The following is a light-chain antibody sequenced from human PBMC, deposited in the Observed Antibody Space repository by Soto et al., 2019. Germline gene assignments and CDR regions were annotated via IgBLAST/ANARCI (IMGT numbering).Light chain of an antibody. CDR1: QSVSNN. CDR3: QHYNYWPYT. J-gene: IGKJ2*01. V-gene: IGKV3-15*01. Sequence: EIVLTQSPATLSSFPGDRVTLSCRASQSVSNNLAWYQQKPGQAPRLLIYGASTRATGIPARFSGSGSGTDFTLTISSLQSEDFAVYYCQHYNYWPYTFGQGTKVDIK. CDR2: GAS.